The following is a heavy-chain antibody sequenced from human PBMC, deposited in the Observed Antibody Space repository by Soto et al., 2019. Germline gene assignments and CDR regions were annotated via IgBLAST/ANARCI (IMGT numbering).Heavy chain of an antibody. V-gene: IGHV3-72*01. CDR3: ARVATTGHYFDY. J-gene: IGHJ4*02. CDR2: TRSKARSYTT. Sequence: VGCLRLSCAASGFTLSDHYIDWVRQAPGKGLEWVGRTRSKARSYTTEYAASVRGRFTISRDDSKDSLYLQMNSLETEDTAVYYCARVATTGHYFDYWGQGTVVTVSS. D-gene: IGHD1-26*01. CDR1: GFTLSDHY.